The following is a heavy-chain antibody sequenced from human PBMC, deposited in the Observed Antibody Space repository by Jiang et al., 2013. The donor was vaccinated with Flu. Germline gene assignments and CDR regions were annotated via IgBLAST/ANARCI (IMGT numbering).Heavy chain of an antibody. J-gene: IGHJ6*01. CDR1: GFTFSSYW. CDR3: ARESYYDSSGYYGYYYYGMDV. Sequence: VQLLESGGGLVQPGGSLRLSCAASGFTFSSYWMSWVRQAPGKGLEWVANIKQDGSEKYYVDSVKGRFTISRDNAKNSLYLQMNSLRAEDTAVYYCARESYYDSSGYYGYYYYGMDVWGPRDHGHRLL. D-gene: IGHD3-22*01. CDR2: IKQDGSEK. V-gene: IGHV3-7*01.